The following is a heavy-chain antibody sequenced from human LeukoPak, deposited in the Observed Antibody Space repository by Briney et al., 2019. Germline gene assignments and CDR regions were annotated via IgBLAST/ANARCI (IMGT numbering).Heavy chain of an antibody. Sequence: PGGSLRLSCAASGFAFADYAMHWVRQIPGKGLECVAHIHADGGITFYADSVKGRFTVFRDNAKNSLFLQTDSLTSDDTAFYYCSTWAFYHGLDVWGQGATVIVSS. CDR2: IHADGGIT. D-gene: IGHD2/OR15-2a*01. V-gene: IGHV3-43*02. J-gene: IGHJ6*02. CDR1: GFAFADYA. CDR3: STWAFYHGLDV.